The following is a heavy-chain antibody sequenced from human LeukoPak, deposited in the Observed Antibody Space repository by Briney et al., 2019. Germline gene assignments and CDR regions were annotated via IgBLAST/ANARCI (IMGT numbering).Heavy chain of an antibody. V-gene: IGHV3-53*01. Sequence: GGSLRLSCAASGITVSSDYMTWVRQAPGKGLEWVSLIYNNGNTYYADSVRGRFTISRDNSKNTLYLQMNSLRAEDTAMYYCTRGIGRSWSLDNWGQGTLVTVPS. D-gene: IGHD3-10*01. CDR3: TRGIGRSWSLDN. CDR2: IYNNGNT. J-gene: IGHJ4*02. CDR1: GITVSSDY.